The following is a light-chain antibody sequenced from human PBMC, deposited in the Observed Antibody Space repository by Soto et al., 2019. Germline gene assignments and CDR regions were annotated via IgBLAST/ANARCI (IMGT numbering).Light chain of an antibody. Sequence: EIVLTQSPCTLSVSPGERATLSCRASQSVSSSFLAWYQQKPGQAPRLLIYGASSRATGIPDRFSGSGSGTDFTLTISRLEPEDFAVYYCHQYGSSPRTFGQGTKVDIK. CDR3: HQYGSSPRT. CDR1: QSVSSSF. J-gene: IGKJ1*01. CDR2: GAS. V-gene: IGKV3-20*01.